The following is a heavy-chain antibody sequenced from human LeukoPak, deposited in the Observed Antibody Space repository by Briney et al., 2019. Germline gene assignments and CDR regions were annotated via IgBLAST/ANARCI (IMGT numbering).Heavy chain of an antibody. V-gene: IGHV3-53*01. Sequence: GGSLRLSCAASGFTVSSNYMSWVRQAPGKGLEWVSVIYSGGSTYYADSVKGRFTISRDNSKNTLYLQMNSLRAEDTAVYYCARDYPYYDYVWGSYPDYWGQGTLVTVSS. J-gene: IGHJ4*02. CDR3: ARDYPYYDYVWGSYPDY. D-gene: IGHD3-16*02. CDR2: IYSGGST. CDR1: GFTVSSNY.